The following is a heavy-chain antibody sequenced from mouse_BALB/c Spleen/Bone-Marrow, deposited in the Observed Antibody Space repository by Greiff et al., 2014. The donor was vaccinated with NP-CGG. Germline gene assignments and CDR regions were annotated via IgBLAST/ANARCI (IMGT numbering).Heavy chain of an antibody. D-gene: IGHD1-1*01. CDR2: NSSGGGST. CDR3: ARQILRGFGY. Sequence: VQRVESGGGLVKPGGSLKLSCAASGFAFSSYDMSWVRQTPEKRLEWVAYNSSGGGSTYYADTVKGRFTISRDNAKNTLYLQMSSLKSEDTAMYYCARQILRGFGYWGQGTPVTVSA. CDR1: GFAFSSYD. V-gene: IGHV5-12-1*01. J-gene: IGHJ3*02.